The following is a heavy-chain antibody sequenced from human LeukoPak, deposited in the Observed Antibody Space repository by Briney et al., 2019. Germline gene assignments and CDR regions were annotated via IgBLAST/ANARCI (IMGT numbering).Heavy chain of an antibody. CDR1: GYTLTELS. Sequence: GASVKVSCKVSGYTLTELSMHWVRQAPGKGLEWMGGFDPEDGETIYAQKFQGRVTMTEDTSTDTAYMELSSLRSEDTAVYYCATRFCSSTSCYSFWFDPWGQGTLVTVSS. V-gene: IGHV1-24*01. D-gene: IGHD2-2*01. CDR2: FDPEDGET. CDR3: ATRFCSSTSCYSFWFDP. J-gene: IGHJ5*02.